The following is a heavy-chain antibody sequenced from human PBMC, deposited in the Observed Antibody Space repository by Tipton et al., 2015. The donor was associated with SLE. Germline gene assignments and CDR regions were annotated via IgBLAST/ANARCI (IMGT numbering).Heavy chain of an antibody. CDR2: IYTSGST. V-gene: IGHV4-4*08. D-gene: IGHD3-3*01. CDR3: ARDYYEDAFDI. Sequence: TLSLTCTVSGGSISSYYWSWIRQPPGKGLEWIGYIYTSGSTNYKPSLKSRVTISVDTSKNQFSLKLSSVTAADTAVYYCARDYYEDAFDIWGQGTMVTVSS. CDR1: GGSISSYY. J-gene: IGHJ3*02.